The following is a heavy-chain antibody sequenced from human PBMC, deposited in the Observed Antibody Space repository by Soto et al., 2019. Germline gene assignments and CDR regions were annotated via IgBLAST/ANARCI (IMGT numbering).Heavy chain of an antibody. CDR3: ARDVAAGDH. Sequence: QVQLVQSGADVKKPGASVKLSCRTSGYPFTHYYIPWVRPAPGHGLEWLAIINPASGRTNSAQDFQGRVTLTMDTSTTTVYMELSGLRAEDTAIFYCARDVAAGDHWGQGTLVTVSS. V-gene: IGHV1-46*01. D-gene: IGHD6-13*01. J-gene: IGHJ5*02. CDR1: GYPFTHYY. CDR2: INPASGRT.